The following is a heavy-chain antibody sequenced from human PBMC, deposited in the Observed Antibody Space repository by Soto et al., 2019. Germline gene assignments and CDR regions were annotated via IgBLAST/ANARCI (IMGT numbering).Heavy chain of an antibody. CDR1: GDSISSNNNY. Sequence: PSETLSLTCTVSGDSISSNNNYWSWIRQPPGEGLEWIGFISYSGTTSYGPSLKSRVAISLDTSKNQFSLSLSSVTAADTAVYYCARGRGYSYGLDPWGQGTLVTVSS. J-gene: IGHJ5*02. V-gene: IGHV4-30-4*01. D-gene: IGHD5-18*01. CDR2: ISYSGTT. CDR3: ARGRGYSYGLDP.